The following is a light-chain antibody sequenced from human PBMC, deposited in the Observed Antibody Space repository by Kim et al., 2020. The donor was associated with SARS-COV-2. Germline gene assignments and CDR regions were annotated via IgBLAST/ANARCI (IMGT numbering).Light chain of an antibody. CDR1: QDISTF. J-gene: IGKJ4*01. V-gene: IGKV1-12*01. Sequence: DIQMTQSPSSVSASVGDRVTITCRASQDISTFLAWYQQKPGKAPKLLIYGASNLERGVPLRFSGSGSGTEFTLTIRSLQPEDIATYYCQQPSSFPRTFGGGTKVDIK. CDR3: QQPSSFPRT. CDR2: GAS.